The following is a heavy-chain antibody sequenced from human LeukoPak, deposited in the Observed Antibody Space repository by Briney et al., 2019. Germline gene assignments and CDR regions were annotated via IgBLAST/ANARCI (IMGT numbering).Heavy chain of an antibody. V-gene: IGHV3-21*01. CDR1: GFTFSTYW. CDR2: ISSSGSYI. J-gene: IGHJ6*02. CDR3: ARDRRGYYGMDV. Sequence: GGSLRLSCAASGFTFSTYWMSWVRQAPGKGLEWVSSISSSGSYIYYADSLQGRFTISRDNAKNSLYLQMNSLRAEDTAVYYCARDRRGYYGMDVWGQGTTVTVSS.